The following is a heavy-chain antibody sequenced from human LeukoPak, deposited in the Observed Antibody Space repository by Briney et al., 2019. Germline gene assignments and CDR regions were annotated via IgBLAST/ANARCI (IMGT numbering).Heavy chain of an antibody. CDR1: GFTFSSYS. CDR3: ARGRAYDLAY. D-gene: IGHD3-3*01. CDR2: IYSGGST. Sequence: PGGSLRLSCAASGFTFSSYSMNWVRQAPGKGLEWVSVIYSGGSTYYADSVKGRFTISRDNSKNTLYLQMNSLRAEDTAVYYCARGRAYDLAYWGQGTLVTVSS. J-gene: IGHJ4*02. V-gene: IGHV3-53*01.